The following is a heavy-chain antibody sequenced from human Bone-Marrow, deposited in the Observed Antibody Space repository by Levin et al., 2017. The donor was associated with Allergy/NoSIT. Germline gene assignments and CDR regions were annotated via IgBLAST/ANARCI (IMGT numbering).Heavy chain of an antibody. J-gene: IGHJ5*02. D-gene: IGHD5-12*01. Sequence: ASVKVSCKASGGTFSSYAISWVRQAPGQGLEWMGGIIPIFGTANYAQKFQGRVTITADESTSTAYMELSSLRSEDTAVYYCARFSGYSGYDGVRWFDPWGQGTLVTVSS. CDR2: IIPIFGTA. CDR1: GGTFSSYA. V-gene: IGHV1-69*13. CDR3: ARFSGYSGYDGVRWFDP.